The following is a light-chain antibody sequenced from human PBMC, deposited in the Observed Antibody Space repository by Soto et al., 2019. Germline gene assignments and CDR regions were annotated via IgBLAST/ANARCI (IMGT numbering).Light chain of an antibody. CDR1: QSPSNY. J-gene: IGKJ5*01. Sequence: DIQMTQSPSSLSASVGDRITITCRASQSPSNYLNWYQQKPGTAPKLLISGTSSLQSGVPSRFSGTGSGTDFTLTISSLQPEDIATYYCQQRYSLPITFGQGTRLEIK. V-gene: IGKV1-39*01. CDR2: GTS. CDR3: QQRYSLPIT.